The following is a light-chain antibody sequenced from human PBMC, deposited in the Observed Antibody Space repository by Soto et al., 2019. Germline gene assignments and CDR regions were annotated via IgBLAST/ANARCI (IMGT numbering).Light chain of an antibody. Sequence: QSVLTQPPSVSGAPGHRVTISCTGIGPSFDVHWYQQFPGRAPKLLIFANNNRPSGVSDRFSASKSDTSASLAITGLQAEDECTYHCQSYDNSLSGVVFGGGTKLTVL. CDR2: ANN. CDR3: QSYDNSLSGVV. J-gene: IGLJ2*01. V-gene: IGLV1-40*01. CDR1: GPSFD.